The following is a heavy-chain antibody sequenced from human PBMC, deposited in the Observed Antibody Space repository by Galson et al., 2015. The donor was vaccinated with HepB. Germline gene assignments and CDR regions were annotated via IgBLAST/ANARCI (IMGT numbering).Heavy chain of an antibody. CDR2: TYYRSKWYN. J-gene: IGHJ3*02. CDR1: GDSVSSNSAA. D-gene: IGHD3-22*01. Sequence: CAISGDSVSSNSAAWNWIRQSPSRGLEWLGRTYYRSKWYNDYAVSVKSRITINPDTSKNQFSLQLNSVTPEDTAVYYCARDRVTMIVVVNAFDIWGQGTMVTVSS. V-gene: IGHV6-1*01. CDR3: ARDRVTMIVVVNAFDI.